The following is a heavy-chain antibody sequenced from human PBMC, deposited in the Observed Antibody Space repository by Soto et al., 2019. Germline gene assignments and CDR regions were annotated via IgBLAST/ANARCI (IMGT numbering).Heavy chain of an antibody. D-gene: IGHD1-26*01. Sequence: PGGSLRLSCAASGFTFSSYVMTWVRQAPGKGLEWVSTISGSGGNTDYTDSVKGRFTISRDNSKNTLYLQMNSLRAEDTAVYYCARDEWELPPVNYHYGMDVWGQGTTVTVPS. V-gene: IGHV3-23*01. CDR1: GFTFSSYV. CDR3: ARDEWELPPVNYHYGMDV. J-gene: IGHJ6*02. CDR2: ISGSGGNT.